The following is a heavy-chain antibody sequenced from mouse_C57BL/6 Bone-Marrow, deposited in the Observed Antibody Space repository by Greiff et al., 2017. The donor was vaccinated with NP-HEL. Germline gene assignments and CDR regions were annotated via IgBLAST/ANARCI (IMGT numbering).Heavy chain of an antibody. J-gene: IGHJ4*01. Sequence: QVQLKESGAELARPGASVKMSCKASGYTFTSYTMHWVKQRPGQGLEWIGYINPSSGYTKYNQKFKDKATLTADKSSSTAYMQLSSLTSEDSAVYYCASYYGSYYAMDYWGQGTSVTVSS. CDR2: INPSSGYT. D-gene: IGHD1-1*01. CDR3: ASYYGSYYAMDY. CDR1: GYTFTSYT. V-gene: IGHV1-4*01.